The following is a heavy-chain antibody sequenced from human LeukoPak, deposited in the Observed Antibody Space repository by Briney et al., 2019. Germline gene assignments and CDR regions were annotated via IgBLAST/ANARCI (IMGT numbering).Heavy chain of an antibody. CDR2: ISGSGGST. D-gene: IGHD3-10*01. V-gene: IGHV3-23*01. J-gene: IGHJ4*02. Sequence: PGGSLRLSCAASGFTFSSYAMSWVRQAPGKGLEWVSAISGSGGSTYYADSVKGRFTISRDNSKNTLYLQMNSLRAEDTAVYYCAKEAQPLLGAQYYFDYWGQGTLVTVSS. CDR3: AKEAQPLLGAQYYFDY. CDR1: GFTFSSYA.